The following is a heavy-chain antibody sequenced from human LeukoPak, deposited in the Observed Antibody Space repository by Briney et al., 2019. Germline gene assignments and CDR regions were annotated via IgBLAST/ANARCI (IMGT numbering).Heavy chain of an antibody. J-gene: IGHJ3*02. V-gene: IGHV1-69*01. CDR2: IIPIFGTA. Sequence: VASVKVSCKASGGTFSSYAISWVRQAPGQGLEWMGGIIPIFGTANYAQKFQGRVTITADESTSTAYMELSSLRSEDTAVYYCARRRAYSGSPTTHAFDIWGQGTMVTVSS. CDR1: GGTFSSYA. D-gene: IGHD1-26*01. CDR3: ARRRAYSGSPTTHAFDI.